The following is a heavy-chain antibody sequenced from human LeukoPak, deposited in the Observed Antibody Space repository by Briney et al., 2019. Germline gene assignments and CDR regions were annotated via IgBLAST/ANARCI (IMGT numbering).Heavy chain of an antibody. CDR3: ATQAQNYDILTGYYTVDY. Sequence: GGSLRLSCAASGFTFSSYSMNWVRQAPGKGLEWVSSISSSSSYIYYADSVKGRFTISRDNAKNSLYLQMNSLRAEDTAVYYCATQAQNYDILTGYYTVDYWGQGTLVTVSS. CDR1: GFTFSSYS. D-gene: IGHD3-9*01. CDR2: ISSSSSYI. J-gene: IGHJ4*02. V-gene: IGHV3-21*01.